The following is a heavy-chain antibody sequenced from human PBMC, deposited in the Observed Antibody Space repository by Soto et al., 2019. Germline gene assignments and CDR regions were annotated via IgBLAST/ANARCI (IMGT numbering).Heavy chain of an antibody. D-gene: IGHD3-3*01. Sequence: KESGPTVVKPTETLTLTCTFSGFSLTTSGVGVGWVRQSPGKAPEWLALIYWDDDKPYSTSLNSRLIITKDTSKNQVVLTMANVDPADTATYYCAHRVLRTVFGLVTTTAIYFDFWGPGTPVVVSS. CDR2: IYWDDDK. J-gene: IGHJ4*02. CDR1: GFSLTTSGVG. V-gene: IGHV2-5*02. CDR3: AHRVLRTVFGLVTTTAIYFDF.